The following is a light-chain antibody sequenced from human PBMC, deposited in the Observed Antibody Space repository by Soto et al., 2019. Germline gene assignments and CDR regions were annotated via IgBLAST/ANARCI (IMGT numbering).Light chain of an antibody. J-gene: IGLJ2*01. CDR2: DNN. CDR3: AGWDDSLNVV. Sequence: QPVLTQPPSASGTPGQRVTISCSGSSSNIGRNTVNWYQHLPGTAPKLLIYDNNQRPSGVPDRFSGSKSGTSASLAISGLQSEDEADYYCAGWDDSLNVVFGGGTQLTVL. CDR1: SSNIGRNT. V-gene: IGLV1-44*01.